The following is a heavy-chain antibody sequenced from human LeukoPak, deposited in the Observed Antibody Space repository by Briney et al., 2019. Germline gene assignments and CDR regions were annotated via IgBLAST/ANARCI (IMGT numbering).Heavy chain of an antibody. Sequence: GGSLRLSCAASGFTFSSYGMSWVRQAPGKGLEWVSAISGSGGSTYYADSVKGRFTISRDNAKNSFYLQMSSLRAEDTALYYCARDRGGIGYYMDVWGKGTTVTVSS. CDR1: GFTFSSYG. D-gene: IGHD3-16*02. CDR3: ARDRGGIGYYMDV. J-gene: IGHJ6*03. CDR2: ISGSGGST. V-gene: IGHV3-23*01.